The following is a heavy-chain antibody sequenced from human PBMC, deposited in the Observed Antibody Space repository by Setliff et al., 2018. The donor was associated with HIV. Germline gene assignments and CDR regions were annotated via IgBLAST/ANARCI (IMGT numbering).Heavy chain of an antibody. J-gene: IGHJ6*02. Sequence: SETLSLTCAVSGSSISGSYYWAWIRQPPGKGLEWIANVYSDGRANYNPSLKGRVTISLDTSRTHFSLKVNSVTAADTAIYFCAGGGPTVAYAVDVWGQGTTVTVSS. D-gene: IGHD4-17*01. CDR2: VYSDGRA. V-gene: IGHV4-38-2*01. CDR3: AGGGPTVAYAVDV. CDR1: GSSISGSYY.